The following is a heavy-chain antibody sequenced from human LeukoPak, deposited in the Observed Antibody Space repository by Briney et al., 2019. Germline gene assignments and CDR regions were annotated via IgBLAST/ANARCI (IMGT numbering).Heavy chain of an antibody. J-gene: IGHJ4*02. D-gene: IGHD5-18*01. V-gene: IGHV3-53*01. CDR2: IYSGGST. CDR3: ARDKYSYGFMWDY. CDR1: GFTVSSNY. Sequence: GGSLRLSCAVSGFTVSSNYMSWVRQAPGKGLEWVSVIYSGGSTYYADSVKGRFTISRDNSKNTLYLQMNSLRAEDTAVYYCARDKYSYGFMWDYWGQGTLVTVSS.